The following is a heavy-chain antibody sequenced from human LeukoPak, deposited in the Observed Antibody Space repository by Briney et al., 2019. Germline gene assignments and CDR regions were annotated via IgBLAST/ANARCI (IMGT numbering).Heavy chain of an antibody. D-gene: IGHD1-26*01. CDR3: EREPVGATRALAL. CDR2: IYSGGST. V-gene: IGHV3-53*01. Sequence: GGSLRLSRAASGFTVSSNYMSWVRQAAGKGLEWVSAIYSGGSTYYADSVKGRFTISRDNSKNTLYFQMNSLRAEDTAVYYSEREPVGATRALALWGHGTMVTVSS. J-gene: IGHJ3*01. CDR1: GFTVSSNY.